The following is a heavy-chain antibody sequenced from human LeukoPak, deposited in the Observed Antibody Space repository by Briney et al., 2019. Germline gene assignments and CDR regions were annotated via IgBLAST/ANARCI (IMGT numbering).Heavy chain of an antibody. D-gene: IGHD6-19*01. Sequence: AETLSLTCTVCGGSISISSYYWGWIRQPPGKGLEWIGRIYYSGSPYDNPSLKSRVTISGDTAKDQFSLKLSSVTAADTAVYYCASRRGYRSGWSASWFDHWVQGTLVTVSS. J-gene: IGHJ5*02. CDR1: GGSISISSYY. V-gene: IGHV4-39*01. CDR2: IYYSGSP. CDR3: ASRRGYRSGWSASWFDH.